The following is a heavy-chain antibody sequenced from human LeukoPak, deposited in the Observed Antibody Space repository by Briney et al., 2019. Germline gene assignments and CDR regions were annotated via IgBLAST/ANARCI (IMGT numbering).Heavy chain of an antibody. Sequence: SVKVSCKASGGTFSSYAISWVRQAPGQGLEWMGGIIPIFGTANYAQKFQGRVTITTDESTSTAYMELSSLRSEDTAVYYCARVAVAGTHNWFDPWGQGTLITVSS. V-gene: IGHV1-69*05. D-gene: IGHD6-19*01. J-gene: IGHJ5*02. CDR1: GGTFSSYA. CDR2: IIPIFGTA. CDR3: ARVAVAGTHNWFDP.